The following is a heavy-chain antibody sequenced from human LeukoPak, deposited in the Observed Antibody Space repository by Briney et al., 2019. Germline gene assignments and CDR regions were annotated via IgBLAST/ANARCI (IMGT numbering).Heavy chain of an antibody. CDR2: ITEDGAST. D-gene: IGHD2/OR15-2a*01. CDR1: GFIFDEYA. J-gene: IGHJ5*02. V-gene: IGHV3-74*01. CDR3: ARGKTSQNIVTRKTYNWFDP. Sequence: GGSLRLSCAASGFIFDEYAMHWVRQAPGKGLVWVSHITEDGASTTYADSVKGRFTISRDNAKNSLYLQMKSLRAEDTAVYYCARGKTSQNIVTRKTYNWFDPWGQGTLVTVSS.